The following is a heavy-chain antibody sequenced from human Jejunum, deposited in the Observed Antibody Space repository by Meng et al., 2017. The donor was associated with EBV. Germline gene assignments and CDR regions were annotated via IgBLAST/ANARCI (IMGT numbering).Heavy chain of an antibody. J-gene: IGHJ4*02. V-gene: IGHV1-3*04. CDR1: GYIFTNYA. CDR3: ARGRGVATISP. CDR2: INTGTDST. Sequence: QVLLVQSGAEEKKPXASVKVSCKASGYIFTNYAMHWVRQAPGQRLEWMGWINTGTDSTKYSRKFQGRLTITRDTSASTVYMDLSSLRSEDTAVYYCARGRGVATISPWGQGTLVTVSS. D-gene: IGHD5-12*01.